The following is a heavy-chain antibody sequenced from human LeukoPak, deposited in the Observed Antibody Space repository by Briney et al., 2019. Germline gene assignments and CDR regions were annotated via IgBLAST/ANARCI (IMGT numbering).Heavy chain of an antibody. D-gene: IGHD2-2*01. CDR1: GFTFSSYA. J-gene: IGHJ3*02. Sequence: GGSLRLTCAASGFTFSSYAMSWVRQAPGKGLEWVSSISSSSSYIYYADSVKGRFTISRDNAKNSLYLQMNSLRAEDTAVYYCAREGYQVLSEAFDIWGQGTMVTVSS. CDR2: ISSSSSYI. V-gene: IGHV3-21*01. CDR3: AREGYQVLSEAFDI.